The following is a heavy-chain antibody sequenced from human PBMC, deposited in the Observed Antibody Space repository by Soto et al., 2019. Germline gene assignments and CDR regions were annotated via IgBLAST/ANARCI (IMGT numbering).Heavy chain of an antibody. CDR3: ARGGQYYYDSSGYLGGFDI. CDR1: GYTFTGYY. V-gene: IGHV1-2*02. J-gene: IGHJ3*02. Sequence: ASVKVSCIASGYTFTGYYMHGVRQAPGQGLEWMGWINPNSGGTNYAQKFQGRVTMTRDTSISTAYMELSRLRSDDTAVYYCARGGQYYYDSSGYLGGFDIWGQGTMVTVSS. CDR2: INPNSGGT. D-gene: IGHD3-22*01.